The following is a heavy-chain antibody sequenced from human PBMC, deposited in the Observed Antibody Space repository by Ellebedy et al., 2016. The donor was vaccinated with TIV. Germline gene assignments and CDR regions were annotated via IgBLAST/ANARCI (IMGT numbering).Heavy chain of an antibody. D-gene: IGHD3-22*01. CDR3: ARLSEGSSGPD. CDR1: GGTFNNYA. Sequence: AASVKVSCKASGGTFNNYALNWVRQAPGQGLEWMGGIIPIFVTPNYSRKFLGRVTITANESTRTAYMEMSGLRSEDTAVYYCARLSEGSSGPDWGQGSLVTVSS. CDR2: IIPIFVTP. V-gene: IGHV1-69*13. J-gene: IGHJ4*02.